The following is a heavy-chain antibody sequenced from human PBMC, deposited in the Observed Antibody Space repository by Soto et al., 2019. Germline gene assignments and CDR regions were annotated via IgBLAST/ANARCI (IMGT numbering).Heavy chain of an antibody. J-gene: IGHJ4*02. Sequence: GGSLRLSCAASGFTFSSYAMSWVRQAPGKGLEWVSAISGSGGSTYYADSVKGRFTISRDNSKNTLYLQMNSLRAEDTAVYYFAKEGGEYSAKGYSPGPVDYWGQGTLVTVSS. D-gene: IGHD3-22*01. CDR1: GFTFSSYA. V-gene: IGHV3-23*01. CDR3: AKEGGEYSAKGYSPGPVDY. CDR2: ISGSGGST.